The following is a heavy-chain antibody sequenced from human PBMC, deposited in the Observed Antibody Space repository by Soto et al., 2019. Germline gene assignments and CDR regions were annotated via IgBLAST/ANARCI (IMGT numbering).Heavy chain of an antibody. D-gene: IGHD2-15*01. CDR2: IMPIFRAP. J-gene: IGHJ6*02. CDR1: GGAFSDYA. V-gene: IGHV1-69*12. Sequence: QVQLVQSGAEVKKPGSSVKVSCKASGGAFSDYAFSWVRQAPGQGLEWLGGIMPIFRAPDCAQKFQGRVTITADDFTRTGHREMNSVRAEDTAVYYCASWLKGPDIGNCYNGMDGWGQGATVTVS. CDR3: ASWLKGPDIGNCYNGMDG.